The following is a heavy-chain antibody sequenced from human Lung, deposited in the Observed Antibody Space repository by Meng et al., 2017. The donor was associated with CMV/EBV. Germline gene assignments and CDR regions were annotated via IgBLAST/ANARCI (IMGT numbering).Heavy chain of an antibody. CDR2: ISKRGDTI. CDR3: ARDCSSLSCGGNYFDY. V-gene: IGHV3-11*01. CDR1: GFTFSDFY. Sequence: SCAASGFTFSDFYMTWIRQAPGKGLEWVSYISKRGDTIYYADSLKGRFTISRDNAENSLYLHMNSLRAEDTAVYYCARDCSSLSCGGNYFDYWGQGTLVTVSS. D-gene: IGHD2-2*01. J-gene: IGHJ4*02.